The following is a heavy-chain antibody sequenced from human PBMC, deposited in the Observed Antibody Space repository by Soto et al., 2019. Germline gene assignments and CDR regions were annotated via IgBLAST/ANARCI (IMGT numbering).Heavy chain of an antibody. V-gene: IGHV4-30-4*08. CDR1: GGSISSGGAYY. D-gene: IGHD3-10*01. CDR3: ARSPKGLGNFDY. Sequence: SETLSLTCAVSGGSISSGGAYYWSWIRQSPGKGLEWIGYIHYSGSTYYNSSLKGRVTMSVDTAKNQFSLKVSSVTAADTAVYYCARSPKGLGNFDYWGQGTLVTVSS. CDR2: IHYSGST. J-gene: IGHJ4*02.